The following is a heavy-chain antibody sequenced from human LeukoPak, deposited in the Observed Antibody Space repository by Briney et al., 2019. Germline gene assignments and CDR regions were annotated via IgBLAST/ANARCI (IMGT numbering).Heavy chain of an antibody. V-gene: IGHV4-34*01. J-gene: IGHJ6*02. Sequence: PSETLSLTCAVYGGSFSGYYWSWIRQPPGKGLEWIGEINHSGSTNYNPSLKSRVTISADTSKNQFSLKPSSVTAADTAVYYCARVAAVAGLSSCMDVWGQGTTVTVSS. D-gene: IGHD6-19*01. CDR1: GGSFSGYY. CDR3: ARVAAVAGLSSCMDV. CDR2: INHSGST.